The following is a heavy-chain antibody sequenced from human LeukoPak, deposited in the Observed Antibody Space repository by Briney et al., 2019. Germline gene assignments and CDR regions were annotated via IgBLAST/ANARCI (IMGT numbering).Heavy chain of an antibody. J-gene: IGHJ3*02. CDR2: IYTSGST. V-gene: IGHV4-4*07. Sequence: PSETLSLTCTVSGGSISSYYWSWIRQPAGKGLEWIGRIYTSGSTNYNPPLKSRVTMSVDTSKNQFSLKLSSVTAADTAVYYCATASRFDSSGYFFLASDAFDIWGQGTMVSVSS. CDR3: ATASRFDSSGYFFLASDAFDI. D-gene: IGHD3-22*01. CDR1: GGSISSYY.